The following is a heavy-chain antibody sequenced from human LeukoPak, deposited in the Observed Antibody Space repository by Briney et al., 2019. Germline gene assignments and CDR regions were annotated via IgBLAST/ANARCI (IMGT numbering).Heavy chain of an antibody. CDR2: ISSDGNIT. CDR1: GFTFSSYW. CDR3: VREDYSGGGRAFDI. D-gene: IGHD4-11*01. J-gene: IGHJ3*02. V-gene: IGHV3-74*01. Sequence: GGSLRLSCAASGFTFSSYWMHWVRQAPGKGLVWVSRISSDGNITNYADSVKGRFTISRDNAKNTLYLQMNSLRAEDTALYYCVREDYSGGGRAFDIWGQGTMVTVSS.